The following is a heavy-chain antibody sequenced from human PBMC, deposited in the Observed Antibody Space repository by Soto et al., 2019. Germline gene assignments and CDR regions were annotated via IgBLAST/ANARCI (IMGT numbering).Heavy chain of an antibody. Sequence: GGSLRLSCAASGFTFSSYAMSWVRQAPGKGLEWVSAISGSGGSTYYADSVKGRFTISRDNSKNTLYLQMNSLRAEDTAVYYCAYFGTVTTENYWGQGTLVTVSS. D-gene: IGHD4-17*01. CDR2: ISGSGGST. CDR3: AYFGTVTTENY. V-gene: IGHV3-23*01. CDR1: GFTFSSYA. J-gene: IGHJ4*02.